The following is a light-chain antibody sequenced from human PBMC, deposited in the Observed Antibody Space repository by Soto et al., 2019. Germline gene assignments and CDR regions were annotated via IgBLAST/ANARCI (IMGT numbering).Light chain of an antibody. V-gene: IGKV1-39*01. J-gene: IGKJ2*01. CDR2: AAS. CDR3: QQSLGIPYT. Sequence: DIQMTQSPSALSASVGDRLTITCRASQTISTYLNWYQQKPGKAPKLLIYAASTLQSGVPSRFSGSGSGTDFTLTISSLQPEDFATYYCQQSLGIPYTFGQGTRLEIK. CDR1: QTISTY.